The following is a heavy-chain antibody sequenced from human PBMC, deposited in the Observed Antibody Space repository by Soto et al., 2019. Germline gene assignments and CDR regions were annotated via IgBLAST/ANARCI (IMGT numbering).Heavy chain of an antibody. V-gene: IGHV1-8*01. CDR1: GYTLTSYD. CDR2: MNPNSGNT. Sequence: ASVTVSCKASGYTLTSYDINWVRQASGRGLEWMGWMNPNSGNTGYAQKFQGRATMTRNTSITTAYMELSSLRSEDTAVYYCARGGDGYYWDAFDIWGQGTMVTVS. J-gene: IGHJ3*02. D-gene: IGHD2-21*01. CDR3: ARGGDGYYWDAFDI.